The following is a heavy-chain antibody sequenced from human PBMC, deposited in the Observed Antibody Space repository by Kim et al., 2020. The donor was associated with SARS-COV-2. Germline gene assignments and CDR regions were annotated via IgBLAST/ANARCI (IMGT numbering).Heavy chain of an antibody. V-gene: IGHV3-21*01. CDR2: TSSSSNKT. CDR1: GFTFSSYR. J-gene: IGHJ3*02. D-gene: IGHD6-13*01. CDR3: PRSSSSSCGDPHDAVAI. Sequence: GGSLRLSCAASGFTFSSYRMNWVRQAPGKGLEWVSSTSSSSNKTYYVDPVKGRFINSNDNDKNPLLLLMNSPTAEDTAVYYCPRSSSSSCGDPHDAVAI.